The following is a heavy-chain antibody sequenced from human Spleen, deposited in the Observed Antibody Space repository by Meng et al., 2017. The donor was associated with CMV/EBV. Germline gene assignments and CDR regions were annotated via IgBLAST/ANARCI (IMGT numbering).Heavy chain of an antibody. Sequence: SETLSLTCTVSGGSISSSSYYWGWIRQPPGKGLEWIGSIYYSGSTYYNPSLKSRVTISVDTSKNQFSLKPSSVTAADTAVYYCARDHSVGDAFDIWGQGTMVTVSS. V-gene: IGHV4-39*07. D-gene: IGHD5/OR15-5a*01. J-gene: IGHJ3*02. CDR2: IYYSGST. CDR1: GGSISSSSYY. CDR3: ARDHSVGDAFDI.